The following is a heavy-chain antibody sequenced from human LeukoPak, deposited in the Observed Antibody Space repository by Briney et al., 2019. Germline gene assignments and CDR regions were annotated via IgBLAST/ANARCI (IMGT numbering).Heavy chain of an antibody. CDR2: ISGSGGST. CDR3: AKGRGGCSSTSCYLEFDY. V-gene: IGHV3-23*01. Sequence: PGGSLRLSCAASGFTFSSYAMSWVRRAPGKGLEWVSAISGSGGSTYYADSVKGRFTISRDNSKNTLYLQMNSLRAEDTAVYYCAKGRGGCSSTSCYLEFDYWGQGTLVTVSS. J-gene: IGHJ4*02. D-gene: IGHD2-2*01. CDR1: GFTFSSYA.